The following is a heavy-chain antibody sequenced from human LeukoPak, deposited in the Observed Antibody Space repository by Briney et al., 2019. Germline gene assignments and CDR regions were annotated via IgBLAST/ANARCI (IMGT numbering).Heavy chain of an antibody. CDR1: GFTFSSYS. J-gene: IGHJ4*02. Sequence: PGGSLRLSCAAPGFTFSSYSMNWVRQAPGKGLEWVSSISSSSSYIYYADSVKGRFTISRDNAKNSLYLQMNSLRAEDTAVYYCASLRVVPAANYKDDYWGQGTLVTVSS. V-gene: IGHV3-21*01. CDR2: ISSSSSYI. CDR3: ASLRVVPAANYKDDY. D-gene: IGHD2-2*01.